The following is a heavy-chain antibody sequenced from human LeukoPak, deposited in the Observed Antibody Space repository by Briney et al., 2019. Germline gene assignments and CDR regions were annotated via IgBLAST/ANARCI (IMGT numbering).Heavy chain of an antibody. CDR1: GSTFSDYS. D-gene: IGHD5-12*01. V-gene: IGHV3-11*01. J-gene: IGHJ4*02. Sequence: PGGSRRPSCPAPGSTFSDYSMSWIRQVPGKGREWFSYISSSGSTIYYADSVKGRFTISRDNAKNSLYLQMNSLRAEDTAVYYCARDRYSGYDDYWGQGTLVTVSS. CDR3: ARDRYSGYDDY. CDR2: ISSSGSTI.